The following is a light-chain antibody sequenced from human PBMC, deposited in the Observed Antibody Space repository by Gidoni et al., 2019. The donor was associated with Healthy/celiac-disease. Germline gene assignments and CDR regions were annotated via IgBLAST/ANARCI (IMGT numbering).Light chain of an antibody. V-gene: IGKV3D-15*01. CDR2: GAS. Sequence: IVITHSPATLSVSPGERATLSCRASQSVSSNLAWYQQKPGQAPRLLIYGASTRATGIQARFSGSGSGTEFTRNISSLQSEDFAVYYCQKYNNWPPYTFGQGTKLEIK. J-gene: IGKJ2*01. CDR1: QSVSSN. CDR3: QKYNNWPPYT.